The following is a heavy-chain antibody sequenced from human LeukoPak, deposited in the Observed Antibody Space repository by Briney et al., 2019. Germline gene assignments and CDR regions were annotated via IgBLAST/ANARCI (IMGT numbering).Heavy chain of an antibody. CDR3: AKRVSYSSGSHFDY. CDR1: GFSPVNNA. J-gene: IGHJ4*02. Sequence: GGSLRLSCAASGFSPVNNAIDWVRQAPGKGLEWVSAISGSGGSTYYADSVKGRFTISRDNSKNTVYLQMNSLRAEDTAIYYCAKRVSYSSGSHFDYWGQGTLATVSS. D-gene: IGHD3-10*01. CDR2: ISGSGGST. V-gene: IGHV3-23*01.